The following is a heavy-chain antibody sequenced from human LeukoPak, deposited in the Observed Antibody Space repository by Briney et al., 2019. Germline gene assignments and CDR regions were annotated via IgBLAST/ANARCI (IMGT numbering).Heavy chain of an antibody. V-gene: IGHV1-8*02. J-gene: IGHJ3*02. CDR2: MNPRDDT. Sequence: GASGKVSCKAFGYTSTSPDINWVRQATGRGLEWLGWMNPRDDTGYAQKFQGRVTLIRDTSTNTAYMELSSLRSEDTAVYFCARYTPGNAFDIWGQGTMVTVS. CDR3: ARYTPGNAFDI. CDR1: GYTSTSPD. D-gene: IGHD1-14*01.